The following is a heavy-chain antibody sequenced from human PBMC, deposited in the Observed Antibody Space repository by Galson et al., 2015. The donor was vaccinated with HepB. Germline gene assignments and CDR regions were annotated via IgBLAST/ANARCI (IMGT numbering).Heavy chain of an antibody. CDR1: GGTFSSYA. D-gene: IGHD1-7*01. J-gene: IGHJ3*02. V-gene: IGHV1-69*13. CDR2: IIPIFGTA. CDR3: ARGGITGTTRGSAFDI. Sequence: SVKVSCKASGGTFSSYAISWVRQAPGQGLEWMGGIIPIFGTANYAQKFQGRVTITADESTSTAYMELSSLRSEDTAVYYCARGGITGTTRGSAFDIWGQGTMVTVSS.